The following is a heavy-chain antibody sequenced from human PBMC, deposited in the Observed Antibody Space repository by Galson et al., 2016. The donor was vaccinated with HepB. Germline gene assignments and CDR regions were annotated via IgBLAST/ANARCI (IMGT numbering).Heavy chain of an antibody. CDR2: ISNDGSL. CDR1: GFTFSRYG. Sequence: SLRLSCAASGFTFSRYGMHWVRQAPGKGLKWLSVISNDGSLYADSVKGRFTISRDNSKNSLYLQMNSLRAEDTAVYYCAREGFSRRKNSYDSTASQLRGQGTLVTVSS. V-gene: IGHV3-30*03. CDR3: AREGFSRRKNSYDSTASQL. D-gene: IGHD3-22*01. J-gene: IGHJ4*02.